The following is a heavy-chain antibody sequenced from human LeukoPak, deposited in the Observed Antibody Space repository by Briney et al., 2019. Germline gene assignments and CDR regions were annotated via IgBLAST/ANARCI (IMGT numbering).Heavy chain of an antibody. Sequence: SETLSLTCAVYGGSFSGYYWSWIRQPPGKGLEWIGEINHSGSTNYNPSLKSRVTISVDTSKNQFSLKLSSVTAADTAVYYCARERRGYYGKRNNWFGPWGQGTLVTVSS. D-gene: IGHD3-10*01. CDR1: GGSFSGYY. CDR3: ARERRGYYGKRNNWFGP. CDR2: INHSGST. V-gene: IGHV4-34*01. J-gene: IGHJ5*02.